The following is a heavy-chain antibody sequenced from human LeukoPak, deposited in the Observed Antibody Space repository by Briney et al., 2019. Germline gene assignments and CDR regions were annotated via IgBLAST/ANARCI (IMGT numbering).Heavy chain of an antibody. J-gene: IGHJ5*02. Sequence: SETLSLTCTVSGGSISSYYWSWIRQPPGKGLEWIGYIYYSGSTNYNPSLKSRVTISVDTSKNQFSLKLSSVTAADTAVYYCASNPGGGNYNWFDPWGQGTLVTVSS. D-gene: IGHD2-21*01. CDR1: GGSISSYY. CDR3: ASNPGGGNYNWFDP. CDR2: IYYSGST. V-gene: IGHV4-59*01.